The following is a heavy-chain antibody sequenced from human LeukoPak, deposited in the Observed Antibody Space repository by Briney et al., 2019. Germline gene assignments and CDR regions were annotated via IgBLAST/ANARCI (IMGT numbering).Heavy chain of an antibody. Sequence: ASVPVSCKASRYTFTGYYMHGGRQAPGQGVEGMGWMNPKSGGPNDGQKFQGWVTMTRDTSISTAYMELSRLRSDDTAVYYCARGSVLLVFGESFYYYSGMDVWGKGTTVTVSS. D-gene: IGHD3-10*01. CDR2: MNPKSGGP. V-gene: IGHV1-2*04. J-gene: IGHJ6*04. CDR1: RYTFTGYY. CDR3: ARGSVLLVFGESFYYYSGMDV.